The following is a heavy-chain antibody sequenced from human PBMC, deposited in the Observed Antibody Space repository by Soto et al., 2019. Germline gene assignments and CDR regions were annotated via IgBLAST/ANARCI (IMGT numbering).Heavy chain of an antibody. CDR1: GYTFTSYY. Sequence: QVQLVQSGAEVKKPGASVKVSCKASGYTFTSYYMHWVRQAPGQGLEWMGIINPSGGSTSYAQKLQGRVTMNRDTSTSTVYMELTSLRSEDTAVYYCARGLVVVVAVKEGWFDPWGQGTLVTVSS. V-gene: IGHV1-46*04. J-gene: IGHJ5*02. D-gene: IGHD2-15*01. CDR3: ARGLVVVVAVKEGWFDP. CDR2: INPSGGST.